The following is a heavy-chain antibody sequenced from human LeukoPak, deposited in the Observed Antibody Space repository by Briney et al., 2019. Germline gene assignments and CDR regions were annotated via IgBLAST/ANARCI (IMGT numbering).Heavy chain of an antibody. Sequence: GASVKVSYKASGYTFSDYYIHWLRQAPGQALEWMGWISPKSGGTNYAQEFVGRITLTRDAPINTAYMELRSLRSADTAVYYCARGTMTPYNWFDPWGQGSLVTVSS. D-gene: IGHD3-10*01. CDR2: ISPKSGGT. J-gene: IGHJ5*02. CDR1: GYTFSDYY. V-gene: IGHV1-2*02. CDR3: ARGTMTPYNWFDP.